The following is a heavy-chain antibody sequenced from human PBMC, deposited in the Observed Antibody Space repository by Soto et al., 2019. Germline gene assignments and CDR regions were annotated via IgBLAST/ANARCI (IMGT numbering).Heavy chain of an antibody. V-gene: IGHV1-18*04. CDR2: ISAYNGNT. Sequence: QVQLVQSGAEVKKPGASVKVSCKASGYTFTSYGISWVRQAPGQGLEWMGWISAYNGNTNYAQKLQGRVTMTTDTSTSTAYMELRSLRSDDTAVSYCAREVAGGSYFDYGMDVWGQGTTVTVSS. J-gene: IGHJ6*02. D-gene: IGHD6-19*01. CDR3: AREVAGGSYFDYGMDV. CDR1: GYTFTSYG.